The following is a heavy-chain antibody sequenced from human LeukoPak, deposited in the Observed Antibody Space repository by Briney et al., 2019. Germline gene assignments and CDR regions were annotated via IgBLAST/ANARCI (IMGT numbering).Heavy chain of an antibody. CDR1: GFTFSSYS. D-gene: IGHD3-3*01. CDR2: ISSSSSYI. J-gene: IGHJ4*02. Sequence: GGSLRLSCAASGFTFSSYSMNWVRQAPGKGLEWVSSISSSSSYIYYADSVKGRFSISRDNSKNTLYLQMNSLRAEDTAVYYCAKGPYDFWSGYYSPFVDYWGQGTLVTVSS. V-gene: IGHV3-21*04. CDR3: AKGPYDFWSGYYSPFVDY.